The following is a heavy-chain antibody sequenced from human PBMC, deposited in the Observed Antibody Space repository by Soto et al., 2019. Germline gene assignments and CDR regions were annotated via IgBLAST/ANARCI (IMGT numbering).Heavy chain of an antibody. Sequence: PSETLSLTCAVSGGSISSGGYSWSWIRQPPGKGLEWIGSIYYSGSTYYNPSLKSRVTISVDTSKNQFSLKLSSVTAADTAVYYCASSPRGSYFDYWGQGTLVTVSS. CDR1: GGSISSGGYS. V-gene: IGHV4-30-2*03. CDR3: ASSPRGSYFDY. D-gene: IGHD1-26*01. CDR2: IYYSGST. J-gene: IGHJ4*02.